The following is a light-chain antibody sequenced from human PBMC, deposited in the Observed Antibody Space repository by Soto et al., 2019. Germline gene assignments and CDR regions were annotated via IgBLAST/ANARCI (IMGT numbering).Light chain of an antibody. CDR1: QSVSSD. CDR3: QQYNIWPLT. Sequence: ETQMTQSPVTLSVSPGERVTLSCRASQSVSSDLAWYQKKPGQPPRLLIYGAATRATGIPARFSGSGSGTEFTLTINSLQSEDFVLYYCQQYNIWPLTFGGGTRVQIK. V-gene: IGKV3-15*01. CDR2: GAA. J-gene: IGKJ4*01.